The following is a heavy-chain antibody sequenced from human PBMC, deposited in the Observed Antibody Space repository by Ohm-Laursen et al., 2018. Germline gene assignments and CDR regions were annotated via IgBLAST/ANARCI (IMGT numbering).Heavy chain of an antibody. CDR2: INPSSGDT. J-gene: IGHJ4*02. V-gene: IGHV1-18*03. CDR3: TRDLSPTRFDF. Sequence: GASVKVSCKASGYTFTSHGISWVRQAPGQGLEWVGWINPSSGDTNYAQKFQDRVTMTTDTSTSTAYVELRSLRSDDMAVYYCTRDLSPTRFDFWGQGTLVTVSS. CDR1: GYTFTSHG.